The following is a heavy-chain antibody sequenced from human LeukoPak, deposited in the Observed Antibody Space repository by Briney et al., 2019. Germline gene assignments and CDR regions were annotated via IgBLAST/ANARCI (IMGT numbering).Heavy chain of an antibody. J-gene: IGHJ4*02. CDR1: GGSISNTNW. CDR3: AGGTGYSSSWYDY. CDR2: VSLAGQT. Sequence: PSETLSLTCDVSGGSISNTNWWSWVRQPPGQGLEWIGEVSLAGQTNYNPSLNGRVTMSLDESSNQLSLKLSSVTAADTAVYYCAGGTGYSSSWYDYWGQGTLVTVSS. D-gene: IGHD6-13*01. V-gene: IGHV4-4*02.